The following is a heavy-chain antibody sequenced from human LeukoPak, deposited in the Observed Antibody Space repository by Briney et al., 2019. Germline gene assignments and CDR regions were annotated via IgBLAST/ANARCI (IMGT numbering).Heavy chain of an antibody. CDR3: ARDFLYGAFDI. CDR2: IFYSGST. CDR1: GGSISRSAHY. J-gene: IGHJ3*02. V-gene: IGHV4-39*07. Sequence: KSSETLSLTCTVSGGSISRSAHYWGWIRQPPGKGLEWIGDIFYSGSTYYSPSLKSRVTISVDTSKSQFSLKLTSVTAADTAVYYCARDFLYGAFDIWGQGTMVTVSS. D-gene: IGHD2-2*02.